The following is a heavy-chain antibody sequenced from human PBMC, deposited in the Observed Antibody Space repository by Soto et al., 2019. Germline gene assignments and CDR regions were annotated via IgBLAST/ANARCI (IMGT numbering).Heavy chain of an antibody. CDR1: GGSISSYY. D-gene: IGHD4-17*01. V-gene: IGHV4-59*08. J-gene: IGHJ4*02. CDR3: ARRYGYYFDY. Sequence: QVQLQESGPGLVKPSETLSLTCTVSGGSISSYYWSWIRQPPGKGLEWIGYIYYSGSTNYNPSLKSPIPLSVDTSKNPLSLKLRSVTAADTAVYYCARRYGYYFDYWGQGTLVTVSS. CDR2: IYYSGST.